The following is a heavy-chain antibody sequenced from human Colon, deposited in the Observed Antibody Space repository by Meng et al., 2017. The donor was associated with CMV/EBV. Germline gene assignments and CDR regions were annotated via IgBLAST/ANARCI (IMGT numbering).Heavy chain of an antibody. V-gene: IGHV3-23*01. J-gene: IGHJ6*02. CDR3: ARKPNYLGMDV. CDR1: GVTFSLYA. CDR2: ISGTGGST. Sequence: GESLKISCEVSGVTFSLYAVTWVRQAPGKGLQWVSVISGTGGSTYYSDSVQGRFTISRDNSKSTVYLQMDSLSAEDTAVYYCARKPNYLGMDVWGHGTTVTVSS.